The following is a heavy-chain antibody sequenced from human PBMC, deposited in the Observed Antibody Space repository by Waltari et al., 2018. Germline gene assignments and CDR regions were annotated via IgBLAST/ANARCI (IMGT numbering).Heavy chain of an antibody. Sequence: QLQLQESGPGLVKPSETLSLTCTVSGGSISSSSYYWGWIRQPPGKGLEWIGSIYYSGSTYYNPSLKSRVTISVDTSKNQFSRKLSSVTAADTAVYYCARQLLLWFGELDMDVWGQGTTVTVSS. CDR1: GGSISSSSYY. V-gene: IGHV4-39*01. D-gene: IGHD3-10*01. J-gene: IGHJ6*02. CDR2: IYYSGST. CDR3: ARQLLLWFGELDMDV.